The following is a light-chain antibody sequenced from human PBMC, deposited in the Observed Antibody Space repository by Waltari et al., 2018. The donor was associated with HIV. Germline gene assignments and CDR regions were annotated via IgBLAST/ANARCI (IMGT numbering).Light chain of an antibody. CDR3: QQSYSSLALT. Sequence: DIVMTQSPDSLAVSLGERATINCKSSQSLYKSNNKNYLAWYQQKPGQPPKLLISWASTRESGVPSRFSGSGSGTDFSLTISSLQPEDFATYYCQQSYSSLALTFGGGTQVDI. V-gene: IGKV4-1*01. J-gene: IGKJ4*01. CDR1: QSLYKSNNKNY. CDR2: WAS.